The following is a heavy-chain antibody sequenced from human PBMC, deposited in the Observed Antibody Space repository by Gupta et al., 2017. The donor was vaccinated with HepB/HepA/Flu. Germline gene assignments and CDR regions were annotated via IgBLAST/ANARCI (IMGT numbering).Heavy chain of an antibody. V-gene: IGHV3-66*01. J-gene: IGHJ4*02. CDR2: IYSGTTT. D-gene: IGHD4-17*01. CDR3: ARAVSNDYVTD. Sequence: EVQMVESGGALVQPGRSLRLPCVVSGFTVSGPYMTWVRQAPGKGLEWVSIIYSGTTTYYADSVKGRFTISRDNSKNMLFLQMNSLRVEDTATYYCARAVSNDYVTDWGQGTLVTVSS. CDR1: GFTVSGPY.